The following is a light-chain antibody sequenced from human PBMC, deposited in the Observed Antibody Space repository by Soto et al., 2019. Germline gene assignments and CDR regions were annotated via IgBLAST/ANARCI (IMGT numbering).Light chain of an antibody. CDR1: SSDVGGYNY. CDR2: EVS. J-gene: IGLJ1*01. Sequence: QSALTQPASVSGSLRQSITISCTGTSSDVGGYNYVSWYQQQPGKAPKLMISEVSNRPSGISNRFSGSKSGNTASLIISGLQAEDEADYYCCSFTSSTTYVFGTGTKVTVL. V-gene: IGLV2-14*01. CDR3: CSFTSSTTYV.